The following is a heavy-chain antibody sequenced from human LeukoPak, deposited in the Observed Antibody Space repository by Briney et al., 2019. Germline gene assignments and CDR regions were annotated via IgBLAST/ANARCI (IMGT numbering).Heavy chain of an antibody. V-gene: IGHV1-69*13. D-gene: IGHD3-22*01. Sequence: GASVKVSCKASGYTFTGYYMHWVRQAPGQGLEWVGGIIPIFGTANYAQKFQGRVTITADESTSTAYMELSSLRSEDTAVYYCAGAYYYDSSGYELGFGPYYYYGMDVWGQGTTVTVSS. J-gene: IGHJ6*02. CDR1: GYTFTGYY. CDR2: IIPIFGTA. CDR3: AGAYYYDSSGYELGFGPYYYYGMDV.